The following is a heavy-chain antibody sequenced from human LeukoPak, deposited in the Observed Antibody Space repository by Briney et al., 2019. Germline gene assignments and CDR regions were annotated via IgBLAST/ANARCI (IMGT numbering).Heavy chain of an antibody. CDR1: GFTFSSYG. D-gene: IGHD3-10*01. CDR3: ARDESRPTMVRD. J-gene: IGHJ4*02. CDR2: IWYDGSNK. Sequence: QSGGSLRLSCAASGFTFSSYGMHWVRQAPGKGLEWVAVIWYDGSNKYYADSVKGRFTASRDNAKNSVYLQMNSLRADDTAVYYCARDESRPTMVRDWGQGTLVTVSS. V-gene: IGHV3-33*01.